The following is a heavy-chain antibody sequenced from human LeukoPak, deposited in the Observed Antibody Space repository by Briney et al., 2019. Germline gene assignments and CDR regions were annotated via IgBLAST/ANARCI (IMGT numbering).Heavy chain of an antibody. CDR3: ARGLGYCTSTTCLLPFDY. CDR2: IYSGGST. Sequence: GGSLRLSCAASGFTFSYNAMTWVRQAPGKGLECVSVIYSGGSTYYADSVKGRFTVSRDNSKNTLYLQMNSLRAEDTAMYYCARGLGYCTSTTCLLPFDYWGQGTLVTVSS. J-gene: IGHJ4*02. V-gene: IGHV3-53*01. CDR1: GFTFSYNA. D-gene: IGHD2-2*01.